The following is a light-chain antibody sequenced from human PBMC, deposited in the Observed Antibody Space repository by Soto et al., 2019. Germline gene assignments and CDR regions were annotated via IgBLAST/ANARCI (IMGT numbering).Light chain of an antibody. J-gene: IGKJ1*01. Sequence: EIVLTQSPGSLSLSPGERATLSCRASQSVRSDDLAWYQQKPGQAPRLLVYGASSRATGIPDRFSDSGSGTDFTLTISGLEPEDFAVYYCQQYRDWPQTFGQGTKVDI. CDR3: QQYRDWPQT. CDR2: GAS. CDR1: QSVRSDD. V-gene: IGKV3-20*01.